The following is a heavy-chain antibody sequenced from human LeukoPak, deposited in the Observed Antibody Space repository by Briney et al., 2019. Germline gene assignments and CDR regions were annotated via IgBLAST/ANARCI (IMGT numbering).Heavy chain of an antibody. CDR3: AKDCGTGPFACSH. D-gene: IGHD2-15*01. V-gene: IGHV6-1*01. Sequence: PSQTFSLTCAISGDSVSSNIAAWNWIRQSPSRGLEWLGRTYYRSKWYNDHAVSVRSRITIDPDTSKNQFSLQLNSVTPEDTAVYYCAKDCGTGPFACSHWGQGTLVTVSS. CDR1: GDSVSSNIAA. J-gene: IGHJ4*02. CDR2: TYYRSKWYN.